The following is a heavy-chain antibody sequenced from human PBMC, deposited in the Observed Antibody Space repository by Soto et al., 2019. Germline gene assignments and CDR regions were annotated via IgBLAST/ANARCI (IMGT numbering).Heavy chain of an antibody. J-gene: IGHJ4*02. CDR3: VRGGERYCSAGTCYPSPDF. CDR1: GGSISSYY. D-gene: IGHD2-15*01. Sequence: SETLSLTCTVSGGSISSYYWSWIRQPPGKGLEWIGYFYHSGSTHYNPSLKSRVTISVHTSKNQISLKLSSVTAADTAVYYCVRGGERYCSAGTCYPSPDFWGQGTLVTVSS. CDR2: FYHSGST. V-gene: IGHV4-59*01.